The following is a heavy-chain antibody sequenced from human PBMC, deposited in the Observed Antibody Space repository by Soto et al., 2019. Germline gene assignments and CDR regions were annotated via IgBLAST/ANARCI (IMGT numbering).Heavy chain of an antibody. D-gene: IGHD5-18*01. CDR3: ASWIQQWLESYYYGMDV. CDR1: GGTFSSYA. Sequence: SLKVSCKASGGTFSSYAISWVRQAPGQGLEWMGGIIPIFGTANYAQKFQGRVTITADESTSTAYMELSSLRSEDTAVYYCASWIQQWLESYYYGMDVWGQGTTVTVSS. CDR2: IIPIFGTA. J-gene: IGHJ6*02. V-gene: IGHV1-69*13.